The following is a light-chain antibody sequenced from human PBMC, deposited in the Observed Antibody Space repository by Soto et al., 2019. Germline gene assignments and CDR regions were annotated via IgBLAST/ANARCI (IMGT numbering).Light chain of an antibody. CDR1: QGISSW. V-gene: IGKV1-12*01. J-gene: IGKJ4*01. CDR2: KAS. Sequence: DIQMTQSPSSVSASVGDTVSITCRASQGISSWLAWFQQQPGKAPTLLIYKASNLQSGVPSRFSGSGSGTDFTLTISSLQPEDFATYYWQQASSFPLTFGGGTKVEIK. CDR3: QQASSFPLT.